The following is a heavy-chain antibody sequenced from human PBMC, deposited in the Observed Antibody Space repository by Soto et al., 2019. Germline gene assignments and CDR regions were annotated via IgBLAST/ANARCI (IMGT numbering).Heavy chain of an antibody. J-gene: IGHJ4*02. D-gene: IGHD3-22*01. CDR3: AKDRPYYDSSGYWPNFDY. CDR1: EFTFSNYW. Sequence: PVLSLRLSCAASEFTFSNYWMCWVRQAPGKGLEWVANIKQDGSEKYYVDSVKGRFTISRDNAKNSLYLQMNSLRAEDTAVYYCAKDRPYYDSSGYWPNFDYWGQGTLVTVSS. V-gene: IGHV3-7*04. CDR2: IKQDGSEK.